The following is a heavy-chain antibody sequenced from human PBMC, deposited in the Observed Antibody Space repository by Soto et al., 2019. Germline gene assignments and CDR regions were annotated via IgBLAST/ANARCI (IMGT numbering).Heavy chain of an antibody. Sequence: SVKVSSKDSGYTFTSYGISWVRQAPVQGLEWMGWISAYNGNTNYAQKLQGRVTMTTDTSTSTAYMELRSLRSDDTAVYYCARDYGVELDIVVVVAATSYYYYGMDVWGQGTKVTVSS. V-gene: IGHV1-18*04. CDR3: ARDYGVELDIVVVVAATSYYYYGMDV. CDR2: ISAYNGNT. J-gene: IGHJ6*01. CDR1: GYTFTSYG. D-gene: IGHD2-15*01.